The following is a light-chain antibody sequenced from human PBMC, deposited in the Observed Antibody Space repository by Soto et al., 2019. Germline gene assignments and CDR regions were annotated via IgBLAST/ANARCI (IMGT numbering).Light chain of an antibody. V-gene: IGLV2-8*01. CDR3: MSYVGSSTYV. Sequence: QSALTQPPSASGSPGQSVTISCTGTSGDVGGYYYVSWYQHHPGKVPKLIIYEVTKRPSGVPDRFSGSKSGNTASLTVSGLQAEDEADYYCMSYVGSSTYVFGTGTKVTVL. CDR1: SGDVGGYYY. J-gene: IGLJ1*01. CDR2: EVT.